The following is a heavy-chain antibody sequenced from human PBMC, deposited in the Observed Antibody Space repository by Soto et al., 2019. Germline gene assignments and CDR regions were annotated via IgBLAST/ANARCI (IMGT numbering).Heavy chain of an antibody. V-gene: IGHV3-48*02. CDR2: ISSSSSTI. J-gene: IGHJ2*01. Sequence: GGSLRLSCAASGFPFSSYSMNWVRQAPGKGLEWVSYISSSSSTIYYADSVKGRFTISRDNAKNSLYLQMNSLRDEDTAVYYCARVSTTGTTAFYWYFDLWGRGTLVTVS. CDR1: GFPFSSYS. D-gene: IGHD1-1*01. CDR3: ARVSTTGTTAFYWYFDL.